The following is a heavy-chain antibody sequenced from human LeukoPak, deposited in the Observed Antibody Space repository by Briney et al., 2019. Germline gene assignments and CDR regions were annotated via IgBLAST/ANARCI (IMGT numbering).Heavy chain of an antibody. V-gene: IGHV3-64*01. D-gene: IGHD2-2*01. Sequence: GGSLRLSCAAPGFTFSSYAMHWVRQAPGKGLEYVSAISSNGGSTYYANSVKGRFTISRDNSKNTLYLQMGSLRAEDMAVYYCASSEGYCSSTSCLGPYAFDIWGQGTMVTVSS. CDR2: ISSNGGST. CDR3: ASSEGYCSSTSCLGPYAFDI. J-gene: IGHJ3*02. CDR1: GFTFSSYA.